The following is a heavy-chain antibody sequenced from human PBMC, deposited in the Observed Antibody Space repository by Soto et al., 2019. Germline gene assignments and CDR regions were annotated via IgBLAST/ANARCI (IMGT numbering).Heavy chain of an antibody. V-gene: IGHV5-51*01. D-gene: IGHD3-22*01. CDR3: ARQDYLDYYDSLEGYYYYGMDV. CDR2: IYPGDSDT. Sequence: PGESLKISCKGSGYTFTDYWIGWVRQLPGKGLEWMGIIYPGDSDTRYSPSFQGHVTITVDKSTSTAYLQWNTLKASDTAMYYCARQDYLDYYDSLEGYYYYGMDVWGQGTTVTVSS. CDR1: GYTFTDYW. J-gene: IGHJ6*02.